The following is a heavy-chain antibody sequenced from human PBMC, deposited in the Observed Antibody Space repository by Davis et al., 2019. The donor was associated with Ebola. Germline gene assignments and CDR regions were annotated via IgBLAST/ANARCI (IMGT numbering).Heavy chain of an antibody. CDR3: ARNNRNNGYYFDY. Sequence: MPSETLSLTCTVSGASVSSGIYYWGWVRQPPGKGLEWIGCVSFSGSTYYSPSLKTRVTISVDKSNNQFSLKMNSVTAADTAMYYCARNNRNNGYYFDYWGQGTLVTVSS. V-gene: IGHV4-39*07. CDR1: GASVSSGIYY. CDR2: VSFSGST. J-gene: IGHJ4*02. D-gene: IGHD1/OR15-1a*01.